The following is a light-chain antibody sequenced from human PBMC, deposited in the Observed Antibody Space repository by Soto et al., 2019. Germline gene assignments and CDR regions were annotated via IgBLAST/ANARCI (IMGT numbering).Light chain of an antibody. CDR2: EVS. Sequence: QSALTQPPSASGSPGQSVTISCIGTSSDVGGYNYVSWYQQHPGKAPKLMIYEVSKRPSGVPDRFSGSKSGNTASLTVSGLQAEDEADYYCAAWDDSLNGYVFGTGTKVTVL. V-gene: IGLV2-8*01. CDR3: AAWDDSLNGYV. CDR1: SSDVGGYNY. J-gene: IGLJ1*01.